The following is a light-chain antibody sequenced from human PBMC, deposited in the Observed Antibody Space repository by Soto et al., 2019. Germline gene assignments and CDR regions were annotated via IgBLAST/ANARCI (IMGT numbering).Light chain of an antibody. CDR3: QQYGSSPWT. Sequence: EIVLTQSPGTLSLSPGERATLSCRASQSVSSSFLGWYQQKPGQAPRLLIYGASSRATGIPDRFSGSGSGTDFTLIISRLEHEDYAVYYCQQYGSSPWTFGHGTKVEIK. CDR2: GAS. V-gene: IGKV3-20*01. J-gene: IGKJ1*01. CDR1: QSVSSSF.